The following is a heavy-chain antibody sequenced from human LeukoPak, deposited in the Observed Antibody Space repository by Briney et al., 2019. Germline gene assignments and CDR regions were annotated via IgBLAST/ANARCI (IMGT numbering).Heavy chain of an antibody. CDR1: GFTFSSYG. CDR2: IWYDGSNK. Sequence: PGGSLRLSCAPSGFTFSSYGMHWVRQAPGKGLEWVAVIWYDGSNKYYADSVKGRFTISRDNSKNTLYLQMNSLRAEDTAVYYCARDNYYDSSGYYPYDAFDIWGQGTMVTVSS. J-gene: IGHJ3*02. D-gene: IGHD3-22*01. CDR3: ARDNYYDSSGYYPYDAFDI. V-gene: IGHV3-33*01.